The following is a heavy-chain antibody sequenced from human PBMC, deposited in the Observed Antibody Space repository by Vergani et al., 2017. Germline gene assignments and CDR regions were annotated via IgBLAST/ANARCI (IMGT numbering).Heavy chain of an antibody. CDR3: ARGITMDLNWFDP. V-gene: IGHV4-31*03. J-gene: IGHJ5*02. CDR2: IYYSGST. Sequence: QVQLQESGPGLVKPSQTLSLTCTVSGGSISSGGYYWSWIRQHPGKGLEWIGYIYYSGSTYYNPSLKSRVTISVDTSKNQFPLKLSSVTAADTAVYYCARGITMDLNWFDPWGQGTLVTVSS. CDR1: GGSISSGGYY. D-gene: IGHD3-10*01.